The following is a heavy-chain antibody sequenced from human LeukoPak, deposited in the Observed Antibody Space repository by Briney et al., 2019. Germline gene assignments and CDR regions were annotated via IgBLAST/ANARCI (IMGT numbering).Heavy chain of an antibody. CDR1: GFTFSNYW. V-gene: IGHV3-7*01. Sequence: GGSLRLSYAASGFTFSNYWMTWVRQAPGKGLEWVANIKQDGSEKYYVDSVKGRFTISRDNAENSLYLQMNSLRAEDTAVYYCARGSVTMIWGQGTLVTVSS. CDR3: ARGSVTMI. CDR2: IKQDGSEK. D-gene: IGHD3-22*01. J-gene: IGHJ4*02.